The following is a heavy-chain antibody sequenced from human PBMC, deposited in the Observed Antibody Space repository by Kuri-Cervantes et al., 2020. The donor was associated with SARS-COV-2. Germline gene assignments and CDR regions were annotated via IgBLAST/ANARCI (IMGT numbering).Heavy chain of an antibody. J-gene: IGHJ4*02. CDR3: ATSGPRPYYYDSSGPAGDY. D-gene: IGHD3-22*01. V-gene: IGHV4-61*08. CDR1: GFSISNSGMC. Sequence: SGPTLVKPTQTLTLTCAFSGFSISNSGMCVSWIRQPPGKGLEWIGYIYYSGSTNYNPSLKSRVTISVDTSKNQFSLKLSSVTAADTAVYYCATSGPRPYYYDSSGPAGDYWGQGTLVTVSS. CDR2: IYYSGST.